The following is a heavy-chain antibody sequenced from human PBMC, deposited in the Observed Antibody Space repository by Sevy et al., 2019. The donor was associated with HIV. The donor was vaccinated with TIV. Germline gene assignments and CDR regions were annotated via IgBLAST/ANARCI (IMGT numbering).Heavy chain of an antibody. V-gene: IGHV3-23*01. CDR2: IIGKGRST. CDR1: EFIFSDYA. D-gene: IGHD2-2*01. Sequence: GGSLRLSCAASEFIFSDYAMNWVRQTPGKGLEWVSSIIGKGRSTDYADSVEGRFIISRDNSYSTLYLQMNSLRAEDTAVYYCAKTINSGGGAVPAANYYYCGMDVWGQGTTVTVSS. CDR3: AKTINSGGGAVPAANYYYCGMDV. J-gene: IGHJ6*02.